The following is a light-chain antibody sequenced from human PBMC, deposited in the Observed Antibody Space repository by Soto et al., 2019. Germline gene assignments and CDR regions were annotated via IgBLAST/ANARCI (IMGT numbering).Light chain of an antibody. Sequence: DIVMTQSPATLSVSPGERVTLSCRASQSISINLAWYQQKPGQAPRLLIYGASTRATGIPGRFSGSGSGTEFTLTISSLQSEDFAVYYCQQFNNWPPWTFGPGTKVVIK. V-gene: IGKV3-15*01. J-gene: IGKJ1*01. CDR2: GAS. CDR1: QSISIN. CDR3: QQFNNWPPWT.